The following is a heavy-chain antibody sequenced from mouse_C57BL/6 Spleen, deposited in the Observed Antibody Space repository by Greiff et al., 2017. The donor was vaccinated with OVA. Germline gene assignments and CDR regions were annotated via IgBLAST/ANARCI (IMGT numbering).Heavy chain of an antibody. J-gene: IGHJ2*01. CDR2: IYPGSGST. CDR1: GYTFTSYW. D-gene: IGHD1-1*01. V-gene: IGHV1-55*01. CDR3: ARKGYGSSDY. Sequence: QVQLKQSGAELVKPGASVKMSCKASGYTFTSYWITWVKQRPGQGLEWIGDIYPGSGSTNYNEKFKSKATRTVDTSSSTAYMQLSSLTSEDSAVYYCARKGYGSSDYWGQGTTLTVSS.